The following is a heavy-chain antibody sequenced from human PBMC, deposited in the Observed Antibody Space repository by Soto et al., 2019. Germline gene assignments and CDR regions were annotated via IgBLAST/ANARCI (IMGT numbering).Heavy chain of an antibody. CDR2: IYYSGST. CDR1: GGSISSYY. V-gene: IGHV4-59*01. Sequence: SETLSLTCTGSGGSISSYYWSWIRQPPGKGLEWIGYIYYSGSTNYNPSLKSRVTISVDTSKNQFSLKLSSMTAADTAVYYCASVASGIAAAGTFDYWGQGTLVTGS. J-gene: IGHJ4*02. D-gene: IGHD6-13*01. CDR3: ASVASGIAAAGTFDY.